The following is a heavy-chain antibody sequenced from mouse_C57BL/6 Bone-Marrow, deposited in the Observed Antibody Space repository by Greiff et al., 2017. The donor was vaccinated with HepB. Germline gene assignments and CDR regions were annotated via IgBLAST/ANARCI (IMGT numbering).Heavy chain of an antibody. CDR1: GFNIKNTY. D-gene: IGHD2-4*01. V-gene: IGHV14-3*01. Sequence: VQLKQSVAELVRPGASVKLSCTASGFNIKNTYMHWVKQRPEQGLEWIGRIDPANGNTKYAPKFQGKATITADTSSNTASLQLSSLTSEDTAIYYGARSDYDYDEAPFAYWGQGTLVTVSA. CDR3: ARSDYDYDEAPFAY. J-gene: IGHJ3*01. CDR2: IDPANGNT.